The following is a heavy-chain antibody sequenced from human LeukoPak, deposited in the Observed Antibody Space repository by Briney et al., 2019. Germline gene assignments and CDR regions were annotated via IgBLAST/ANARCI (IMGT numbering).Heavy chain of an antibody. Sequence: GGSLRLSCAASGFNFFSYGMHWVRQAPGKGLEWVAAIWYDGNNKYYADSVKGRFTISRENSKNTLYLQMNSLRAEDTAVYYCARGQPYSSSWDWYMDVWGKGTTVTVSS. J-gene: IGHJ6*03. CDR1: GFNFFSYG. D-gene: IGHD6-13*01. V-gene: IGHV3-33*01. CDR2: IWYDGNNK. CDR3: ARGQPYSSSWDWYMDV.